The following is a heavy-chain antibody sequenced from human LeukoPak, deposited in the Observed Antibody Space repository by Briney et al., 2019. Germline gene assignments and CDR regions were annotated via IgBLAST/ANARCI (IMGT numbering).Heavy chain of an antibody. CDR3: ARDVSPGGAIVNFDY. D-gene: IGHD3-16*02. V-gene: IGHV1-18*01. CDR1: GGTFSSYA. J-gene: IGHJ4*02. CDR2: ISAYNGNT. Sequence: ASVKVSCKASGGTFSSYAISWVRQAPGQGLEWMGWISAYNGNTNYAQKLQGRVTMTTDTSTSTAYMELRSLRSDDTAVYYCARDVSPGGAIVNFDYWGQGTLVTVSS.